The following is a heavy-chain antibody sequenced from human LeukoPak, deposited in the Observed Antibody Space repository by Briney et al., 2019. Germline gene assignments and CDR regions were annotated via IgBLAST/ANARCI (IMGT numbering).Heavy chain of an antibody. D-gene: IGHD1-1*01. V-gene: IGHV3-21*01. CDR2: ISSSSSYI. CDR3: ARGGNWNDVVY. CDR1: GFTFSSYS. J-gene: IGHJ4*02. Sequence: GGSLRLSCAASGFTFSSYSMNWVRQAPGKGLEWVSSISSSSSYIYYADSVKGRFTISRDNAKNSLYLQMNSLRAEDTAVYYCARGGNWNDVVYWGQGTLITVSS.